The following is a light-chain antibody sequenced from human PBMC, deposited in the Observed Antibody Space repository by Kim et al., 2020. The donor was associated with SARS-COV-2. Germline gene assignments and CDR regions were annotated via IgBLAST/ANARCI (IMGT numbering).Light chain of an antibody. CDR1: DRY. Sequence: DRYTSWYQQNPGQSPLLVIYQDTKRPSGIPERFSGSTSGNTATLTITGAQAMDEADYYCQAWDSSTLYVFGAGTKVTVL. CDR2: QDT. CDR3: QAWDSSTLYV. V-gene: IGLV3-1*01. J-gene: IGLJ1*01.